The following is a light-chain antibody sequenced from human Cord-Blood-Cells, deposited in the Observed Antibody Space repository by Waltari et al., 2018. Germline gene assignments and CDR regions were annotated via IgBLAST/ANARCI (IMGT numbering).Light chain of an antibody. CDR1: SSDVGSYNL. CDR3: SSYTSSSTYV. CDR2: DVS. Sequence: QSALTQPASVSGSPGQSITISCTGTSSDVGSYNLVSWYQQHPGKAPKLMIYDVSKRPSGFSNRFSGSKSGNTASLTISGLQAEDEADYYCSSYTSSSTYVFGTGTKVTVL. V-gene: IGLV2-14*02. J-gene: IGLJ1*01.